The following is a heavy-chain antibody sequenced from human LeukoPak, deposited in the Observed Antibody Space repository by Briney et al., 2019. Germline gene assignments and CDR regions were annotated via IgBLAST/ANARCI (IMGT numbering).Heavy chain of an antibody. J-gene: IGHJ4*02. CDR3: ASVSCSGGSCYPAY. D-gene: IGHD2-15*01. Sequence: SGGSLRLSCAASGFTFSNYAMHWVRQAPGKGLEWVAVISYDGSNKYYADSVKGRFTISRDNSKNTLYLQMNSLRSDDTAVYYCASVSCSGGSCYPAYWGQGTLVTVSS. CDR2: ISYDGSNK. V-gene: IGHV3-30-3*01. CDR1: GFTFSNYA.